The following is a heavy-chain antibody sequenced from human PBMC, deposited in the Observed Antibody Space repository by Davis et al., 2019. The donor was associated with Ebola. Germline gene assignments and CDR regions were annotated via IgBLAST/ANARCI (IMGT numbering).Heavy chain of an antibody. V-gene: IGHV1-2*02. CDR3: ARDLGSSGWSGYRFDY. D-gene: IGHD6-19*01. Sequence: ASVPVSCKASGYTFTGHYMHWVRQAPGQGLEWMGWINPNSGGTNYAQKFQGRVTMTREPSISTAYMELSRLRSDDTAVYYCARDLGSSGWSGYRFDYWGQGTLVTVSS. J-gene: IGHJ4*02. CDR2: INPNSGGT. CDR1: GYTFTGHY.